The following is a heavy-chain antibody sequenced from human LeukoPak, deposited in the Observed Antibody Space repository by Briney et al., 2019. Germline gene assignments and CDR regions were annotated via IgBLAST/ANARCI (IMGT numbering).Heavy chain of an antibody. V-gene: IGHV4-39*02. D-gene: IGHD6-19*01. CDR3: ARTDSSGWWFYFDY. J-gene: IGHJ4*02. CDR1: GGSISSSSYY. CDR2: IFYSGST. Sequence: SETLSLTCTVSGGSISSSSYYWGWIRQPPGKGLEWIGTIFYSGSTYYNPSLKSRVTISVDTSKNHFSLKLTSVTAADTAVYYCARTDSSGWWFYFDYWGQGTLVTVSS.